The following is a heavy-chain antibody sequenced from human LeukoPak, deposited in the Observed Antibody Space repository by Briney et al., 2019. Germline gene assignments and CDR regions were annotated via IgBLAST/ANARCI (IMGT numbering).Heavy chain of an antibody. D-gene: IGHD3-10*01. V-gene: IGHV3-23*01. CDR1: AFTLRSYA. J-gene: IGHJ4*02. CDR3: AKDIRDGSCTYGYFDY. CDR2: ISGSGGST. Sequence: GGSLRLSCATCAFTLRSYAMSWVRQARGEGVEWVSGISGSGGSTYYAHSANCRFTTSIDNSKNTLYLQINSLTVEDTAIYYCAKDIRDGSCTYGYFDYWGQGTLVTVSS.